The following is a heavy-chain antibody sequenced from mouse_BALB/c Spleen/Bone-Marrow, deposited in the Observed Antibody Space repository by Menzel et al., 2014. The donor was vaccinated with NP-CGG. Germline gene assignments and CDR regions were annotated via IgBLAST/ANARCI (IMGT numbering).Heavy chain of an antibody. J-gene: IGHJ2*01. V-gene: IGHV14-3*02. Sequence: EVKLVESGAELVKPGAPVKLSCTASGFNIKDTYIHWVKRRPEQGLEWIGRIDPENGNIKYDPKFQVKATITADTSSNTAYLQLSSLTSEDTAVYYCTRRGFDFWGQGTTLTVSS. CDR3: TRRGFDF. CDR2: IDPENGNI. CDR1: GFNIKDTY.